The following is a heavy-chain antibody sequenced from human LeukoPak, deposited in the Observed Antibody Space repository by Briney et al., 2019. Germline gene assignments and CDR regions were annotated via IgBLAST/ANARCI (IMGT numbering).Heavy chain of an antibody. CDR1: GFTFSSYG. CDR2: ISYDGSNK. CDR3: AKDCDSSGYYSLYYYYYGMDV. V-gene: IGHV3-30*18. D-gene: IGHD3-22*01. Sequence: GGSLRLSCAASGFTFSSYGMHWVRQAPGKGLEWVAVISYDGSNKYYADSVKGRFTISRDNSKNTLYLQMNSLRAEDTAVNYCAKDCDSSGYYSLYYYYYGMDVWGQGTTVTVSS. J-gene: IGHJ6*02.